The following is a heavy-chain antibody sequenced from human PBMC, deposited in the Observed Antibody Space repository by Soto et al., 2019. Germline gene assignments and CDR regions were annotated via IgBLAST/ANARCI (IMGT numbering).Heavy chain of an antibody. CDR2: INPYNGNT. J-gene: IGHJ5*02. D-gene: IGHD1-26*01. CDR1: GHTFTSYG. Sequence: ASVKVSCKASGHTFTSYGISWLRQAPGQGLEWMGWINPYNGNTNYAQKLQGRVTMTTDTSTSTAYMELRSLRSDDTAVYYCARDPVGGNWFDPWGQGTLVTAPQ. V-gene: IGHV1-18*01. CDR3: ARDPVGGNWFDP.